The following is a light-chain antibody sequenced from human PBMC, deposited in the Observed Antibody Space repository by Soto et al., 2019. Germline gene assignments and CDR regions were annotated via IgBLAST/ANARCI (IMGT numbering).Light chain of an antibody. CDR3: QVWDSRDDHVV. CDR1: NIGGKS. Sequence: SYVLTQPPSVAVAPGQTARITCGGNNIGGKSVHWYQQRPGQAPVLVVYDDTDRPSGIPERFSGSNSGNTATLTISRVEAGDEADYYCQVWDSRDDHVVFGGGTKLTVL. CDR2: DDT. J-gene: IGLJ2*01. V-gene: IGLV3-21*02.